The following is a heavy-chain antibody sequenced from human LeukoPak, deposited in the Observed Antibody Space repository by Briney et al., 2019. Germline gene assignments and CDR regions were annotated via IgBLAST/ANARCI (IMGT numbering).Heavy chain of an antibody. V-gene: IGHV3-7*05. CDR2: IKPDGSEK. CDR3: ARGGDYLDF. Sequence: PGGSLRLSCAASGITFGSYWMTWVRQAPGKGLECVANIKPDGSEKYYVDSVEGRFTISRDNANNSLYLQMNSLRAEDTAVYYCARGGDYLDFWGQGTLVTVSS. CDR1: GITFGSYW. J-gene: IGHJ4*02.